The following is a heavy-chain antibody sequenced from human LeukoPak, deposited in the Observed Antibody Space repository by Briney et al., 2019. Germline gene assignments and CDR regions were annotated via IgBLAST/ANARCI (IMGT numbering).Heavy chain of an antibody. CDR3: ATSVTRRRLDWFIDL. CDR1: GFIFRDYY. D-gene: IGHD4-17*01. CDR2: ISSSAGTI. Sequence: GSLRLSCAASGFIFRDYYMSWIRQAPGKGLEWISYISSSAGTIHYVDSVKGRFTISRDNAKNSLYLQMDSLRVEDTAVYYCATSVTRRRLDWFIDLWGRGTLVSVSS. J-gene: IGHJ2*01. V-gene: IGHV3-11*04.